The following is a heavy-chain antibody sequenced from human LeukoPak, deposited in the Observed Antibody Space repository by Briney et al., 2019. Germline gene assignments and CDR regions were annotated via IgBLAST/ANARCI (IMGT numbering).Heavy chain of an antibody. V-gene: IGHV3-30*02. D-gene: IGHD3-10*01. CDR1: GFTFSRYD. J-gene: IGHJ4*02. CDR3: ARALGELLVFDY. Sequence: GGSLRLSCAASGFTFSRYDIHWVRQAPGKGLEWVAFIRFDGSNKDYADSVKGRFTISRNNSKNTLYLQMNSLRAEDTAVYYCARALGELLVFDYWGQGTLVTVSS. CDR2: IRFDGSNK.